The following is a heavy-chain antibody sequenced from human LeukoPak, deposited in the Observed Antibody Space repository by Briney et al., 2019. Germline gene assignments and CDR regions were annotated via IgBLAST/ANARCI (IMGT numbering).Heavy chain of an antibody. D-gene: IGHD4-11*01. CDR3: ARETTLTTHYFDY. Sequence: SETLSLTCTVSGGSISNYYWSWIRQPPGKGLEWIGYIYYSGSTYYNPPLKSRLTISVDTSKNQFSLKLSSVTAADTAVYYCARETTLTTHYFDYWGQGILVTVSS. CDR2: IYYSGST. J-gene: IGHJ4*02. CDR1: GGSISNYY. V-gene: IGHV4-59*12.